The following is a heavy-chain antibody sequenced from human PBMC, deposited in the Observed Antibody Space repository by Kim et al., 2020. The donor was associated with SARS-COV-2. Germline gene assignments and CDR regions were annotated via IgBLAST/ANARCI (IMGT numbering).Heavy chain of an antibody. J-gene: IGHJ3*02. CDR3: TTLEIAAAGTGWDAFDI. CDR2: IKSKTDGGTT. CDR1: GFTFSNAW. D-gene: IGHD6-13*01. V-gene: IGHV3-15*01. Sequence: GGSLRLSCAASGFTFSNAWMSWVRQAPGKGLEWVGRIKSKTDGGTTDYAAPVKGRFTISRDDSKNTLYLQMNSLKTEDTAVYYCTTLEIAAAGTGWDAFDIWGQGTMVTVSS.